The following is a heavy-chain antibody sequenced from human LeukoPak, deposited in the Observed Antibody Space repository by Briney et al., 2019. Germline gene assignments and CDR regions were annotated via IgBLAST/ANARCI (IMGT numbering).Heavy chain of an antibody. V-gene: IGHV3-48*04. CDR2: ISSSSDTI. J-gene: IGHJ4*02. Sequence: QPGGSLRFSCAASGFTFGPYTMNWVRQAPGKGLEWVSYISSSSDTIYCADSVKGRFTISRDNAKNSLYLQMNSLRAEDTAVYYCASGMRVGPNIWGQGTLVTVSS. CDR3: ASGMRVGPNI. D-gene: IGHD1-26*01. CDR1: GFTFGPYT.